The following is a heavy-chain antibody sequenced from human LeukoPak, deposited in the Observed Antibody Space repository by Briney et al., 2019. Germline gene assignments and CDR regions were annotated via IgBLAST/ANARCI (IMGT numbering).Heavy chain of an antibody. D-gene: IGHD3-10*01. V-gene: IGHV1-2*02. Sequence: ASVKVPCKASEYTFTIYYIHWVRQAPGQGLEWMGWINPNTGGTNFAQKFQGRVTMTRGTSISTVYMELSRLRSDDTAVYYCTRDMVRAYKFDPWGQGTLVTVSS. CDR2: INPNTGGT. J-gene: IGHJ5*02. CDR1: EYTFTIYY. CDR3: TRDMVRAYKFDP.